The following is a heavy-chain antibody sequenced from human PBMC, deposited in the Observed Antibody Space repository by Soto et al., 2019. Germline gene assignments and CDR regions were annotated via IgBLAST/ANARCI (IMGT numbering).Heavy chain of an antibody. D-gene: IGHD3-22*01. CDR2: IWFDGSKK. V-gene: IGHV3-33*01. CDR3: ARAHTMMILDRFDP. Sequence: LRLSCAASGFKFRNYAIHWVRQSPGKGLEWLAVIWFDGSKKYYADSVKGRFTISRDNSKNTVYLDMNSLTADDSGVFYCARAHTMMILDRFDPWGHGTLVTVSS. CDR1: GFKFRNYA. J-gene: IGHJ5*02.